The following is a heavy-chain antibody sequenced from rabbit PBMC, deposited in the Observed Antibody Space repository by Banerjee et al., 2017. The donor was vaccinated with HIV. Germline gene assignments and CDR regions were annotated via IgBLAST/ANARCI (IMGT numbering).Heavy chain of an antibody. CDR3: ARDKADYSTWNSPPVYFNL. CDR1: GFDFSNNYY. Sequence: QEQLVESGGGLVQPEGSLTLTCTVSGFDFSNNYYISWVRQAPGKGLEWIGCIYTGASGSTYYASWAKGRFTISETSSTTVTLQMTSLTAADTATYFCARDKADYSTWNSPPVYFNLWGQGTLVTVS. V-gene: IGHV1S45*01. D-gene: IGHD4-1*01. CDR2: IYTGASGST. J-gene: IGHJ4*01.